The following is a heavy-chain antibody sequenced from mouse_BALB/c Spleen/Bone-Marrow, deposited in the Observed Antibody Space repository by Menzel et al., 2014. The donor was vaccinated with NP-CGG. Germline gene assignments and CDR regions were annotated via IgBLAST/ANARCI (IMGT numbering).Heavy chain of an antibody. CDR3: ARELGRWYFDV. CDR1: GYAFTNYL. CDR2: INPGSGST. V-gene: IGHV1-54*01. Sequence: VQLQQSGAELVRPGTSVKVSCKASGYAFTNYLIEWVKQRPGQGLEWIGVINPGSGSTNYNEKFKGKATLTADKSSSTAYMQLSSLTSDDSAVYFCARELGRWYFDVWGAGTTVTVSS. J-gene: IGHJ1*01. D-gene: IGHD4-1*01.